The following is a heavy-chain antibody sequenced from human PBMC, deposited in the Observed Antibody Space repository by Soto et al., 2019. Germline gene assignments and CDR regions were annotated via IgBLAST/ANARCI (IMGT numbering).Heavy chain of an antibody. J-gene: IGHJ5*02. Sequence: QVQLQESGPGLVKPSQTLSLTCTVSGGSISSGDYYWSWIRQPPGKGLEWIGYIYHSGSNYYNPSLTTRATISVDTSKTHFSLKLSSVTAADTAVYYCARDRPDGASLDPCGQGTLVTFSS. CDR2: IYHSGSN. CDR3: ARDRPDGASLDP. CDR1: GGSISSGDYY. D-gene: IGHD6-6*01. V-gene: IGHV4-30-4*01.